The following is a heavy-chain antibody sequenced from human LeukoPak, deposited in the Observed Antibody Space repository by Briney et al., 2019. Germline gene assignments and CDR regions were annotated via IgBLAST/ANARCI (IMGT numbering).Heavy chain of an antibody. V-gene: IGHV3-30-3*01. CDR3: ARDYGDYGGTFDI. CDR1: GFTFSSFV. Sequence: QPGRSLRLSCAASGFTFSSFVIHWVRQAPGKALEWVAVISYDGSNKYYADSVKGRFTISRDNSKNTLYLQMNSLRPEDTAVYYCARDYGDYGGTFDIWGRGTMATVSS. CDR2: ISYDGSNK. D-gene: IGHD4-17*01. J-gene: IGHJ3*02.